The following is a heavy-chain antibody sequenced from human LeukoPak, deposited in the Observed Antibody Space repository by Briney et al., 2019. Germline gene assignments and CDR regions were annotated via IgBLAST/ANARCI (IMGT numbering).Heavy chain of an antibody. D-gene: IGHD3-16*01. Sequence: GGSLRLSCAASGFTFSSYAMSRVRQAPGKGLEWVSAISGSGGSTYYADSVKGRFTISRDNSKNTLYLQMNSLRAEDTAVYYCAKAWTLRQKGQYFDYWGQGTLVTVSS. CDR2: ISGSGGST. V-gene: IGHV3-23*01. CDR3: AKAWTLRQKGQYFDY. J-gene: IGHJ4*02. CDR1: GFTFSSYA.